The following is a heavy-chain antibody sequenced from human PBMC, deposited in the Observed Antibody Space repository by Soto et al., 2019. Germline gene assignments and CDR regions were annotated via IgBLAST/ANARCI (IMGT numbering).Heavy chain of an antibody. J-gene: IGHJ6*02. D-gene: IGHD2-2*01. CDR1: GFSFSSNS. V-gene: IGHV3-21*01. CDR2: ISSSSSYI. CDR3: ARDLVPAAYYYYGMDV. Sequence: GGSLSLACAVSGFSFSSNSMSWGRPPAGKGLEWVSSISSSSSYIYYADSVKGRFTISRDNAKNSLYLQMNSLRAEDTAVYYCARDLVPAAYYYYGMDVWGQGTTVTVSS.